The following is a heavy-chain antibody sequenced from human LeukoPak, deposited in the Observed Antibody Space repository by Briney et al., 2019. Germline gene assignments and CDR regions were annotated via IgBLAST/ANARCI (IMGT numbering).Heavy chain of an antibody. CDR1: GFTFSSYW. Sequence: GGSLRLSCAASGFTFSSYWMSWVRQAPGKGLEWVANIKQDGSEKYYVDSVKGRFTISRDNAKNSLYLQMNSLRAEDTAVYYCAGGPHYYDSSGYYPDYWGQGTLVTVSS. CDR2: IKQDGSEK. J-gene: IGHJ4*02. V-gene: IGHV3-7*01. CDR3: AGGPHYYDSSGYYPDY. D-gene: IGHD3-22*01.